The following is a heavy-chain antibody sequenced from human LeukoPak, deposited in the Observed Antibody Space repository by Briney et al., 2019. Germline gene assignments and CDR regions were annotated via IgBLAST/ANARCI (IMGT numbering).Heavy chain of an antibody. D-gene: IGHD3-22*01. V-gene: IGHV4-34*01. J-gene: IGHJ4*02. CDR3: ARHKAFTMKFFDY. CDR1: GGSFSGYY. Sequence: SETLSLTCAVYGGSFSGYYWSWIRQPPGKGLEWIGEINHSGSTNYNPSLKSRVTISVDTSKNQFSLKLSSVTAADTAVYYCARHKAFTMKFFDYWGQGTLVTVSS. CDR2: INHSGST.